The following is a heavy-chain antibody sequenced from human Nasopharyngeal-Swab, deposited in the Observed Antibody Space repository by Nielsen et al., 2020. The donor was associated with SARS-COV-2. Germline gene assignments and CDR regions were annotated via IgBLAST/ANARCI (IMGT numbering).Heavy chain of an antibody. J-gene: IGHJ3*02. Sequence: GGSLRLSCAASGFTFSSYAMSWVRQAPGKGLEWVSAISGSGGSTYYADSVKGRFTISRDNSKNTLYLQMNSRRAEDTAVYYCAKVISTYYYDSSGYYYVAPHDAFDIWGQGTMVTVSS. V-gene: IGHV3-23*01. CDR1: GFTFSSYA. CDR2: ISGSGGST. D-gene: IGHD3-22*01. CDR3: AKVISTYYYDSSGYYYVAPHDAFDI.